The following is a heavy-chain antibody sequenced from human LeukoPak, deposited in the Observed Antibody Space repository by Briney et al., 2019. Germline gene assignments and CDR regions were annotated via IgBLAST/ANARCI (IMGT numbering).Heavy chain of an antibody. Sequence: PGGSLRLSYAASGLTSSSCVMSWVRQAPGKGLEWVSIISGSGDTTYYADSVKGRFTISRDNSKNTLYLQMNSLRAEDTAVYYCANVASYSFDSWGQGTLVTVSS. J-gene: IGHJ4*02. D-gene: IGHD2-21*01. CDR3: ANVASYSFDS. CDR2: ISGSGDTT. CDR1: GLTSSSCV. V-gene: IGHV3-23*01.